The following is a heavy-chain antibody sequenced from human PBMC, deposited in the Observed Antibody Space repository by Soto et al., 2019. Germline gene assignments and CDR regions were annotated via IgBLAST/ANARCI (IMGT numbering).Heavy chain of an antibody. V-gene: IGHV3-23*01. CDR1: GFIFSSYA. Sequence: PGVSLRLSCAASGFIFSSYAMSWVRQAPGKGLEWVSAISGSGETTSYADSAKGRFTISRDNSKNTLYLQMNSLRAEDTAVYYCPKDRTGYIYGPFDYWGQGTMVTVST. D-gene: IGHD5-18*01. J-gene: IGHJ4*02. CDR3: PKDRTGYIYGPFDY. CDR2: ISGSGETT.